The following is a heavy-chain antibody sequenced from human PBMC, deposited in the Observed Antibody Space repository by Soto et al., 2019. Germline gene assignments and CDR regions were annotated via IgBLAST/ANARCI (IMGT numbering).Heavy chain of an antibody. CDR2: IIPIFGTA. CDR3: ARFVLGGGSCCHYFDY. V-gene: IGHV1-69*01. Sequence: QVQLVQSGAEVKKPGSSVKVSCKASGGTFSSYAISWVRQAPGQGLEWMGGIIPIFGTANYAQKFQGRVTIPADESTSTAYMELSSLRSEDTAVYYCARFVLGGGSCCHYFDYWGQGTLVTVSS. J-gene: IGHJ4*02. D-gene: IGHD2-15*01. CDR1: GGTFSSYA.